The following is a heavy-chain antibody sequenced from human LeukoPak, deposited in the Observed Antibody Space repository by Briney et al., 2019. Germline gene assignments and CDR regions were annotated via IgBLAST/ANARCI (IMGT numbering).Heavy chain of an antibody. Sequence: GGSLRLSCAVSGVTSSSYDMSWVRQAPGKGLEWVSAISGSGGSTYYADSVKGRFTISRDNSKNTRYLQMNSLRAEDTAVYYCAKGPRWFGALAEWGQGTLVTVSS. J-gene: IGHJ4*02. V-gene: IGHV3-23*01. CDR3: AKGPRWFGALAE. D-gene: IGHD3-10*01. CDR2: ISGSGGST. CDR1: GVTSSSYD.